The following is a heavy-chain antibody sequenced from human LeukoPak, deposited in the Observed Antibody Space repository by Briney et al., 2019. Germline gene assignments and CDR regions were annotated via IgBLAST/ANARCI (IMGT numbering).Heavy chain of an antibody. CDR3: ARVRLQGYSYGYDYFDY. V-gene: IGHV4-34*01. CDR2: INHSGST. Sequence: SETLSLTCAVYGGSFSGYYWSWIRQPPGKGLEWIGEINHSGSTNYNPSLKSRVTISVDTSKNQFSLKLSSVTAADTAVYYCARVRLQGYSYGYDYFDYWGQGTLVTVSS. D-gene: IGHD5-18*01. CDR1: GGSFSGYY. J-gene: IGHJ4*02.